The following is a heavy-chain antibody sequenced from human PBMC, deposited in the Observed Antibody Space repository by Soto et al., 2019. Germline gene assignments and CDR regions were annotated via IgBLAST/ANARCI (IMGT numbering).Heavy chain of an antibody. CDR1: GFTFSSYE. V-gene: IGHV3-48*03. Sequence: PGGSLRLSCAASGFTFSSYEMNWVRQAPGKGLEWVSYISSSGSTIYYADSVKGRFTISRDNAKNSLYLQMNSLRAEDTAVYYCASAPKYYYDSSGPDAFDIWGQGTMVTVSS. J-gene: IGHJ3*02. CDR2: ISSSGSTI. CDR3: ASAPKYYYDSSGPDAFDI. D-gene: IGHD3-22*01.